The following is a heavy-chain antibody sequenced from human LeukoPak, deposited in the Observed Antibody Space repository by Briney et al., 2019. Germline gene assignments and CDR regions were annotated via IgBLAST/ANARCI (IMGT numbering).Heavy chain of an antibody. D-gene: IGHD2-15*01. CDR1: GGTFSSYA. J-gene: IGHJ6*02. CDR3: ARDRICSGGSCYSYYYYYGMDV. V-gene: IGHV1-69*13. Sequence: SVKVSCKASGGTFSSYAISWVRQAPGQGLEWMGGIIPIFGTANYAQKFQGRVTITADESTSTAYMELSSLRSEDTAVYYYARDRICSGGSCYSYYYYYGMDVWGQGTTVTVSS. CDR2: IIPIFGTA.